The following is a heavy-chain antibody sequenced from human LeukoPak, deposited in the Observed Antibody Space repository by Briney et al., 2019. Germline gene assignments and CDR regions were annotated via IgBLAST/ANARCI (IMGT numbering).Heavy chain of an antibody. CDR3: AKEGNDNYYYYYYMDV. CDR2: ISGSGGST. J-gene: IGHJ6*03. V-gene: IGHV3-23*01. CDR1: GFTFSSYA. Sequence: GGSLRLSCAASGFTFSSYAMSWVSQAPGKGLGWVSAISGSGGSTYYADSVKGRFTISRDNSKNTLYLQMNSLRAEDTAVYYCAKEGNDNYYYYYYMDVWGKGTTVTVSS. D-gene: IGHD1-1*01.